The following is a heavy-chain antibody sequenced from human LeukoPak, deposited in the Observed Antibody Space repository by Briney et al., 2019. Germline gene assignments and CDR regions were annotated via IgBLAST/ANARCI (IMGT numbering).Heavy chain of an antibody. J-gene: IGHJ4*02. CDR1: GFTLSSYW. CDR3: ARRYCGGDCHSPYSDY. CDR2: IKQDGSER. D-gene: IGHD2-21*02. V-gene: IGHV3-7*01. Sequence: PGGSLRLSCAASGFTLSSYWMSWVRQAPGKGLEWVANIKQDGSERYYVDSVKGRFTISRDNAKNSLYLQMNSLRAEDTAVYYCARRYCGGDCHSPYSDYWGQGTLVTVSS.